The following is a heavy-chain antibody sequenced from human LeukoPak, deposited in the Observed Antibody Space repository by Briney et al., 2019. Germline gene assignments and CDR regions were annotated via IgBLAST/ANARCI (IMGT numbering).Heavy chain of an antibody. V-gene: IGHV1-18*01. J-gene: IGHJ4*02. CDR2: ISAYNGNT. Sequence: ASVKVSCKASGYTFSNYGISWVRQAPGQGLEWMGWISAYNGNTNYAQKLQGRVTVTTDTSTSTAYMELRSLRSDDTAVYYCARDLGSGIAEPFDHWDQGTLVTVSS. D-gene: IGHD6-13*01. CDR1: GYTFSNYG. CDR3: ARDLGSGIAEPFDH.